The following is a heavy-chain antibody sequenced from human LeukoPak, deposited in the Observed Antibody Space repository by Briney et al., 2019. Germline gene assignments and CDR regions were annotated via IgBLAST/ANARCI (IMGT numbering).Heavy chain of an antibody. CDR3: ARVPRMVAAAWYFDY. D-gene: IGHD6-13*01. CDR2: ISGSGGST. Sequence: GGSLRLSCAASGFTFSGYAMSWVRQAPGKGLEWVSAISGSGGSTYYADSVKGRFTISRDNSKNTLYLQMNSLRAEDTAVYYCARVPRMVAAAWYFDYWGQGTLVTVSS. CDR1: GFTFSGYA. V-gene: IGHV3-23*01. J-gene: IGHJ4*02.